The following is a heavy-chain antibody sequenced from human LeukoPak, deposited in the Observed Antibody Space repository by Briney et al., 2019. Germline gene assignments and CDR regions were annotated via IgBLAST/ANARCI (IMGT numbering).Heavy chain of an antibody. CDR1: GFTFSSYA. D-gene: IGHD2-2*01. CDR2: ISSNGGST. V-gene: IGHV3-64D*09. CDR3: VKALGYCSTTSCYFDY. J-gene: IGHJ4*02. Sequence: PGGSLRLSCSASGFTFSSYAMHWVRQAPGKGLEYVSAISSNGGSTYYADSVKGRFTLSRDNSKNTLYLQMSSLRAEDTAVYYCVKALGYCSTTSCYFDYWGQGTLVTVSP.